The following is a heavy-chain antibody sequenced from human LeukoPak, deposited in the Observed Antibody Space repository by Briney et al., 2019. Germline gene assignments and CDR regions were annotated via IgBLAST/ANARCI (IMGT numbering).Heavy chain of an antibody. CDR3: AREPTVTTSGY. V-gene: IGHV3-21*01. J-gene: IGHJ4*02. Sequence: GGSLRLSCAASVFSFSSYGMNWVRQAPGKGLEWVSSISSRSSSIYYADSVRGRFTISRDDAKNSLYLQMNSLRAEDTAIYYCAREPTVTTSGYWGQGTLVTVSS. CDR2: ISSRSSSI. CDR1: VFSFSSYG. D-gene: IGHD4-17*01.